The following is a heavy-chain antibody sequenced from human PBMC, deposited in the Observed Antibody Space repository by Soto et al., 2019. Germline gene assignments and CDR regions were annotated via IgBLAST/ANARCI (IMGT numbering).Heavy chain of an antibody. Sequence: GGSLRLSCAASGFTVSSNYMSWVRQAPGKGLEWVSVIYSGGGTYIADSVKGRFTISRDNSKNTLYLQMNSLRAEDTAVYYCARVLYYYGTYAFDIWGQGTMVTVSS. CDR2: IYSGGGT. D-gene: IGHD3-10*01. V-gene: IGHV3-53*01. CDR1: GFTVSSNY. CDR3: ARVLYYYGTYAFDI. J-gene: IGHJ3*02.